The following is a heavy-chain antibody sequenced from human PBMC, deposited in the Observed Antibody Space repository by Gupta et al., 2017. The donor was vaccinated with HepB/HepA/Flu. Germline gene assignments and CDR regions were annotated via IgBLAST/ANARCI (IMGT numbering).Heavy chain of an antibody. V-gene: IGHV6-1*01. J-gene: IGHJ3*02. CDR3: ARGVRNSFDI. CDR1: GDSISTNSVSGTSVA. Sequence: QVQLQQSGPGLVKPSQTLSLTCAISGDSISTNSVSGTSVAWNWIRQSPSRGLEWLGRTYYRSKWKNDYAVSVTSRISINPDTSKNQFSLQLKFVTPDDTAVYFCARGVRNSFDIWGQGTMVTVSS. CDR2: TYYRSKWKN.